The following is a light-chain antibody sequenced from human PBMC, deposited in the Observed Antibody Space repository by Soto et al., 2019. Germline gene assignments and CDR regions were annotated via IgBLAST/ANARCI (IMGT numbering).Light chain of an antibody. Sequence: QSALTQPPSASGSPGQSVTISCTGSKSDLGIYDFVSWYQHHPGKAPRLIIYEVVQRPSGVPDRFSGSKSGNTASLTVSGLHAADEADYFCKSSAGSNTYVFGTGTKLTVL. CDR1: KSDLGIYDF. J-gene: IGLJ1*01. CDR3: KSSAGSNTYV. CDR2: EVV. V-gene: IGLV2-8*01.